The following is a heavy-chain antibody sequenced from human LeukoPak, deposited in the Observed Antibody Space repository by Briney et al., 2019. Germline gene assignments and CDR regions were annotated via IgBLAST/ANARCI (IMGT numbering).Heavy chain of an antibody. CDR2: ISSSSSYI. Sequence: GGSLRLSCAASGFTFSSYSMNWVRQAPGKGLEWVSSISSSSSYIYYADSVKGRFTISRDNAKNSLYLQMNSLKAEDTAVYYCARDLGPTAFDYWGQGTLVTVSS. D-gene: IGHD4-11*01. V-gene: IGHV3-21*01. CDR3: ARDLGPTAFDY. J-gene: IGHJ4*02. CDR1: GFTFSSYS.